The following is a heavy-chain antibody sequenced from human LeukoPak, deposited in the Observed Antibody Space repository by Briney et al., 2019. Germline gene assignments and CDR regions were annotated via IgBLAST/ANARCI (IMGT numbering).Heavy chain of an antibody. CDR2: INHSGST. CDR1: GGSFSGYY. J-gene: IGHJ4*02. Sequence: SETLSLTCAVCGGSFSGYYWSWIRQPPGKGLEWIGEINHSGSTNYNPSLKSRVTISVDTSKNQFSLKLSSVTAADTAVYYCARSHGSGSYYRYWGQGTLVTVSS. D-gene: IGHD3-10*01. CDR3: ARSHGSGSYYRY. V-gene: IGHV4-34*01.